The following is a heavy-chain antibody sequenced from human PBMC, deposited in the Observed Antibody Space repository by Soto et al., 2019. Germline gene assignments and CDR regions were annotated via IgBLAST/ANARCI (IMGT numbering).Heavy chain of an antibody. J-gene: IGHJ4*02. CDR2: VYVHGDT. CDR3: ASGLCTVVSCQVHYFDY. V-gene: IGHV4-59*11. D-gene: IGHD2-15*01. CDR1: CSSLSSHG. Sequence: SETPALTWSISCSSLSSHGWSWIRHSPWKGLELVGPVYVHGDTNTNPPLRGRVTILIDTPRNQFAPKLSSVTAADPAVSYCASGLCTVVSCQVHYFDYWGEGRLVTVSS.